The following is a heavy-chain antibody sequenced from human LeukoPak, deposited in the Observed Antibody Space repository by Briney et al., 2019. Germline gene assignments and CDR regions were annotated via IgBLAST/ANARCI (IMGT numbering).Heavy chain of an antibody. V-gene: IGHV6-1*01. Sequence: SQTLSLTCAISGDSVSSNSAAWNWIRQSPSRGLEWLGRTYYRSKWYNDYAVSVKSRITINPDTSKNQFSLQLNSVTPEDTAVYYCAREPYESERVGGYYYYYYMDVWGKGTTVTISS. CDR1: GDSVSSNSAA. CDR2: TYYRSKWYN. J-gene: IGHJ6*03. CDR3: AREPYESERVGGYYYYYYMDV. D-gene: IGHD1-1*01.